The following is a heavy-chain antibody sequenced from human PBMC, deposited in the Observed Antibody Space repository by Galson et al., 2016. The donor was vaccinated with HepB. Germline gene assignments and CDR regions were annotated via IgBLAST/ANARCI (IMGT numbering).Heavy chain of an antibody. CDR2: ITGSGDNT. V-gene: IGHV3-23*01. CDR1: GFAFNTYA. Sequence: SLRLPCAASGFAFNTYAMSWVRQVPEKGLEWVSAITGSGDNTYYADSVKGRFAISRDNSKNTLYLQMNSLRAEDAAVYYCAKVSHNTSSWFLGTIDYWGQGTLVTVSS. J-gene: IGHJ4*02. CDR3: AKVSHNTSSWFLGTIDY. D-gene: IGHD6-13*01.